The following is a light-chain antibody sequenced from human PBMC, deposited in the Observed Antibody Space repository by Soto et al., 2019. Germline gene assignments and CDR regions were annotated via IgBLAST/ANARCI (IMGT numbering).Light chain of an antibody. V-gene: IGKV1-5*03. J-gene: IGKJ1*01. Sequence: DIQMTHSPSTLSASVGDRVTITCRASQSIDSWLAWYQHKPGKAPKLLIFKASTLETGVPSRFSGSGSETEFTLTISSLQPDDSATFYCQPYNSYSRTSGQGTKVDI. CDR2: KAS. CDR1: QSIDSW. CDR3: QPYNSYSRT.